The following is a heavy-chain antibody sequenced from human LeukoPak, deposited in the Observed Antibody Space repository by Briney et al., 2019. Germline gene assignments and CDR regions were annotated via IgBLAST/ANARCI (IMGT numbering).Heavy chain of an antibody. Sequence: GGSLRLSCAASGFTFSSYEMNWVRQAPGKGLEWVSYISSSGSTIYYADSVKGRFTISRDNAKNSLYLQMNSLRAEDTAVYYCARDPGDYYDSSTGYFDLWAVAPWSLSPQ. J-gene: IGHJ2*01. CDR1: GFTFSSYE. D-gene: IGHD3-22*01. V-gene: IGHV3-48*03. CDR2: ISSSGSTI. CDR3: ARDPGDYYDSSTGYFDL.